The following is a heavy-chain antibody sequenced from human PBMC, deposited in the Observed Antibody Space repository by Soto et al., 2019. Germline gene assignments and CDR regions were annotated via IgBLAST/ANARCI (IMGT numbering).Heavy chain of an antibody. V-gene: IGHV3-21*03. CDR1: GFTFSSYS. CDR2: ISSSSSYI. Sequence: GGSLRLSCAASGFTFSSYSMNWVRQAPGKGLEWVSSISSSSSYIYYADSVKGRFTISRDNAKNSLYLQMNSLRAEDTAVYYCARGPDFWSGYPPQLFDYWGQGTLVTVSS. D-gene: IGHD3-3*01. J-gene: IGHJ4*02. CDR3: ARGPDFWSGYPPQLFDY.